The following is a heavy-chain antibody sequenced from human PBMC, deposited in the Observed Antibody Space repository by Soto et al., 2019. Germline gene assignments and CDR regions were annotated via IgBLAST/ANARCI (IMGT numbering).Heavy chain of an antibody. CDR3: ARRHFFSGSYCFDY. J-gene: IGHJ4*02. D-gene: IGHD3-10*01. V-gene: IGHV5-51*01. CDR1: GYNFNDYW. CDR2: IYPGDSDT. Sequence: GESLKISCKGSGYNFNDYWIAWVRQLPGKGLEWMGFIYPGDSDTRYSPSFKGQVTISADKSTNTAFLQWRRLKASDAATYYCARRHFFSGSYCFDYWGQGSLVTVST.